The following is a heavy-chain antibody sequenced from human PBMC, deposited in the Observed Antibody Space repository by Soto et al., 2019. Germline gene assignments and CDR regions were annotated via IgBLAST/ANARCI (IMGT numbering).Heavy chain of an antibody. J-gene: IGHJ4*02. D-gene: IGHD2-15*01. V-gene: IGHV3-9*01. Sequence: EVQLVESGGGLVQPGRSLRLSCAASGFTFDDDAFHWVRQAPGKGLEWVSGISWNRGIIGYADSVQGRFTISRDNAKNSVYLQMNSLRGEDTAFYYCTRSIGPSCYSSFDYFGQGTLVTVSS. CDR3: TRSIGPSCYSSFDY. CDR1: GFTFDDDA. CDR2: ISWNRGII.